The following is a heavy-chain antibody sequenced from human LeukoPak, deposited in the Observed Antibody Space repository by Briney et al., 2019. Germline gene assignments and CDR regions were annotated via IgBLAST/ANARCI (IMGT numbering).Heavy chain of an antibody. V-gene: IGHV3-15*01. CDR1: GFTFPNAW. J-gene: IGHJ4*02. D-gene: IGHD3-10*01. CDR2: IKSKGNGGTI. Sequence: GGSLRLSCAASGFTFPNAWVNWVRQAPGKGLEWVGHIKSKGNGGTIDYAAPVKGRFTISGDDSKNTVYLQMNSLEIEDTAVYFCATDPGTGVRGYWGQGTLVTVSS. CDR3: ATDPGTGVRGY.